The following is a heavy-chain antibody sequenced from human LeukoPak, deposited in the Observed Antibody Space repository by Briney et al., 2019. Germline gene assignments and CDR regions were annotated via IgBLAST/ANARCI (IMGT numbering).Heavy chain of an antibody. CDR1: GFTFSSYA. V-gene: IGHV3-30-3*01. CDR2: ISYDGSNK. J-gene: IGHJ4*02. D-gene: IGHD2-15*01. Sequence: GGSLRLSCAASGFTFSSYAMHWVRQAPGKGLEWVAVISYDGSNKYYADSVKGRFTISRDNSKNTLYLQMNSLRAEDTAIYYCAKGCGGSCYSEFDYWGQGTLVTVSS. CDR3: AKGCGGSCYSEFDY.